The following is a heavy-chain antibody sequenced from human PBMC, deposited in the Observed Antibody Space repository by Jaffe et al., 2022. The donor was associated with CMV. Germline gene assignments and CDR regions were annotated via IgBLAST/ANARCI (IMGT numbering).Heavy chain of an antibody. J-gene: IGHJ3*02. CDR1: GFTFDDYA. CDR2: ISWNSGSI. D-gene: IGHD3-16*01. Sequence: EVQLVESGGGLVQPGRSLRLSCAASGFTFDDYAMHWVRQAPGKGLEWVSGISWNSGSIGYADSVKGRFTISRDNAKNSLYLQMNSLRAEDTALYYCAKDMGGPYIPGGADDAFDIWGQGTMVTVSS. CDR3: AKDMGGPYIPGGADDAFDI. V-gene: IGHV3-9*01.